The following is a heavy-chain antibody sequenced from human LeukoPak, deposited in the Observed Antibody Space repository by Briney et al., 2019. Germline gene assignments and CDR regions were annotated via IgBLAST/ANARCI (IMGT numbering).Heavy chain of an antibody. V-gene: IGHV1-69*13. CDR3: AREPLSPYFDY. J-gene: IGHJ4*02. CDR1: GGTFSSYA. CDR2: IIPIFGTA. Sequence: ASVKVSCKASGGTFSSYAISWVRQAPEQGLEWMGGIIPIFGTANYAQKFQGRVTITADESTSTAYMELSSLRSEDTAVYYCAREPLSPYFDYWGQGTLVTVSS.